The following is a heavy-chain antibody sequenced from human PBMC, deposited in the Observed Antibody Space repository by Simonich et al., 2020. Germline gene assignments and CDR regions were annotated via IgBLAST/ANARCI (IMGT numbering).Heavy chain of an antibody. J-gene: IGHJ2*01. V-gene: IGHV4-59*01. CDR3: ARGISSGWYWYFDL. D-gene: IGHD6-19*01. Sequence: VQLQESGPGLVKPSETLSLTCTVSGGSISSYYWSWIRQPPGKGLEWIGYIYYSGSTNYNPSHKSLVTIAVDTSKNQFSLKLSPVTAADTAVYYCARGISSGWYWYFDLWGRGTLVTVSS. CDR1: GGSISSYY. CDR2: IYYSGST.